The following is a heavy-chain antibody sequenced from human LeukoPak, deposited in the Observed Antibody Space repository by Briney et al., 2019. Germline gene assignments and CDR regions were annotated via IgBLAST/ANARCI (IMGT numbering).Heavy chain of an antibody. CDR3: ARGFQPLVANWFDP. V-gene: IGHV4-34*01. CDR2: INHSGST. CDR1: GGSFSGYY. Sequence: SETLSLTCAVYGGSFSGYYWSWIRQPPGKGLEWIGEINHSGSTNCNPSLKSRVTISVDTSKNQFSLKLSSVTAADTAVYYCARGFQPLVANWFDPWGQGTLVTVSS. D-gene: IGHD2-8*02. J-gene: IGHJ5*02.